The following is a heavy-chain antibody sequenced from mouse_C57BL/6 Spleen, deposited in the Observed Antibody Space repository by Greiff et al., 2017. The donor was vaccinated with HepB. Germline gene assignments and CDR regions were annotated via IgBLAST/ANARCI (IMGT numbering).Heavy chain of an antibody. CDR2: IHPNSGST. CDR1: GYTFTSYW. D-gene: IGHD4-1*01. Sequence: VQLQQPGAELVKPGASVKLSCKASGYTFTSYWMHWVKQRPGQGLEWIGMIHPNSGSTNYNEKFKSKATLTVDKSSSTAYMQLSSLTSEDSAVYYCAWGGTGTGYYFDYWGQGTTLTVSS. V-gene: IGHV1-64*01. J-gene: IGHJ2*01. CDR3: AWGGTGTGYYFDY.